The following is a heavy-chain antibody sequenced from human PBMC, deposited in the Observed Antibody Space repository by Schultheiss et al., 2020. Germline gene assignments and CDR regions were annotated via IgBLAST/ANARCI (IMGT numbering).Heavy chain of an antibody. CDR1: GFTFSSYG. J-gene: IGHJ6*02. V-gene: IGHV3-30*03. CDR3: ARDLVRGWPYYYYGMDV. D-gene: IGHD3-10*01. Sequence: GESLKISCAASGFTFSSYGMHWVRQAPGKGLEWVAVISYDGSNKYYADSVKGRFTISRDNSKNTLYLQMNSLRAEDTAVYYCARDLVRGWPYYYYGMDVWGQGTTVTVSS. CDR2: ISYDGSNK.